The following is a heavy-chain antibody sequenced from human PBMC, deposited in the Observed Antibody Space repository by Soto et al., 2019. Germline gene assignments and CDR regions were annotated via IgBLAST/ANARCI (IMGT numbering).Heavy chain of an antibody. V-gene: IGHV1-8*01. CDR3: ASGPYGSCYYNYYYYMDV. J-gene: IGHJ6*03. D-gene: IGHD2-15*01. Sequence: QVQLVQSGAEVKKPGASVKVSCKASGYTFTSYDINWVRQATGQGLEWMGWMNPNSGNTGYAQKFQDKVTMTRNTSITTGYLELSSLRYEDTAAYYCASGPYGSCYYNYYYYMDVWGKGPTVTVAS. CDR1: GYTFTSYD. CDR2: MNPNSGNT.